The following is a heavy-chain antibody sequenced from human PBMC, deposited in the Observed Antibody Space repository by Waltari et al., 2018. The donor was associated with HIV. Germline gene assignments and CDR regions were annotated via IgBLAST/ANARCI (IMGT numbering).Heavy chain of an antibody. CDR1: GITLKNAC. D-gene: IGHD1-26*01. V-gene: IGHV3-15*02. CDR3: TTFEMGTTRNF. Sequence: VQLVDSGGALVTPGGSLKISCAVSGITLKNACLIWVRQAPGKGLQWLGHIRSKTDGGATDYAAPLSGRFAISTDDFNNTMFLEMKTLKVDDTAVYYCTTFEMGTTRNFWGQGTLVTVSS. J-gene: IGHJ4*02. CDR2: IRSKTDGGAT.